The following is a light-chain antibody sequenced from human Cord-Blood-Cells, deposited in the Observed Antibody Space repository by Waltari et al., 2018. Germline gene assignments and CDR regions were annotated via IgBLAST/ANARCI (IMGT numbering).Light chain of an antibody. CDR3: QQYGSPRGYT. J-gene: IGKJ2*01. Sequence: EIVLTQSPGTLSLSPGERATLSCRASQSVSSSYLAWYQQKPGQAPRLLIYGASSRATGIPDRFSGSGSGTDFTLTISRLEPEDFAVDYCQQYGSPRGYTFGQGTKLEIK. V-gene: IGKV3-20*01. CDR1: QSVSSSY. CDR2: GAS.